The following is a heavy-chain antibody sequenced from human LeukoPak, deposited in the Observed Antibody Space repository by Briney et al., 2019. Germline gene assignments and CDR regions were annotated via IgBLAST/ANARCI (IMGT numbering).Heavy chain of an antibody. J-gene: IGHJ3*01. CDR1: GYTFIGYY. Sequence: GASVKVSCKASGYTFIGYYMHWVRQAPGQGLEWMAWINPNSGGTNYAQRLQGRVTFTRDTSLSIAYMELSSLTSEDAAVYFCARGDFGETNTAFDVWGQGTLVAVSP. CDR2: INPNSGGT. CDR3: ARGDFGETNTAFDV. D-gene: IGHD4-17*01. V-gene: IGHV1-2*02.